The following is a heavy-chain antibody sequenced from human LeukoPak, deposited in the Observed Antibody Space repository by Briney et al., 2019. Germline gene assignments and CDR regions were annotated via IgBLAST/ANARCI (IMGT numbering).Heavy chain of an antibody. D-gene: IGHD7-27*01. Sequence: GGSLRLSCAASGFTFSDYYMSWIRQTPGKGLEWLSYISSSSGDIFYADSVKGRFTISRDNARSSLYLQMNSLRADDTAVYYCARARRTGDPGDYWGQGTLVTVSS. CDR1: GFTFSDYY. V-gene: IGHV3-11*01. CDR3: ARARRTGDPGDY. CDR2: ISSSSGDI. J-gene: IGHJ4*02.